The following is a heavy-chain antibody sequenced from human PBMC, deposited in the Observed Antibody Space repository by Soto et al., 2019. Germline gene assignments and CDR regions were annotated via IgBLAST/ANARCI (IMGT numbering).Heavy chain of an antibody. D-gene: IGHD3-16*01. V-gene: IGHV4-59*08. CDR3: ARLWGRYYYYYMDV. Sequence: PSETLSLTCTVSGGSISSYYWSWIRQPPGKGLEWIGYIYYSGSTNYNPSLKSRVTISVDTSKNQFSLKLSSVTAADTAVYYCARLWGRYYYYYMDVWGKGTTVTVSS. CDR1: GGSISSYY. J-gene: IGHJ6*03. CDR2: IYYSGST.